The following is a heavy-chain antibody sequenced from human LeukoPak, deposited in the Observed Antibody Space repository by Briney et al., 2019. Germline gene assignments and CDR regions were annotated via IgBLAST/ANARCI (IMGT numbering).Heavy chain of an antibody. V-gene: IGHV3-48*01. CDR3: ASRIPYDSSSY. Sequence: GGSLRLSCAASGFTFSSYSMNWVRQAPGKGLEWVSHISSSSSSIYYADSVKGRFTISRDNAKNSLYLQMNSLRAEDTAVYYCASRIPYDSSSYWGQGTLVTVSS. D-gene: IGHD3-22*01. CDR2: ISSSSSSI. J-gene: IGHJ4*02. CDR1: GFTFSSYS.